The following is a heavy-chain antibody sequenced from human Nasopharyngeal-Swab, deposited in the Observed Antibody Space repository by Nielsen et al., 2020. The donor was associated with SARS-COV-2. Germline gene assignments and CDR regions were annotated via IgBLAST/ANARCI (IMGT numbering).Heavy chain of an antibody. CDR1: GYTFTGYY. CDR2: INSYNGNT. D-gene: IGHD2-15*01. J-gene: IGHJ6*02. Sequence: ASVKVSCKASGYTFTGYYMHWVRQAPGQGLEWMGWINSYNGNTNYAQKLQGRVTMTTDTSTSTAYMELRSLRSDDTAVYYCARDSDYEDIGPSYYYYYGMDVWGQGTTVTVSS. V-gene: IGHV1-18*04. CDR3: ARDSDYEDIGPSYYYYYGMDV.